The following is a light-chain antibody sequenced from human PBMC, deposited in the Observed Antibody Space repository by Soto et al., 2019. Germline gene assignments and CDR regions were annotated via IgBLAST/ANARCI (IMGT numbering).Light chain of an antibody. CDR3: QQYQNWPLT. V-gene: IGKV3-15*01. CDR1: QSVSSN. Sequence: EIVMTQSPATLSVSPGERATLSCRASQSVSSNLAWYQQKPGQAPRLLIYDASTRATGIPARFTGSGSGTEITLTISSLQSEGFAVYYCQQYQNWPLTFGGGTKVEIK. CDR2: DAS. J-gene: IGKJ4*01.